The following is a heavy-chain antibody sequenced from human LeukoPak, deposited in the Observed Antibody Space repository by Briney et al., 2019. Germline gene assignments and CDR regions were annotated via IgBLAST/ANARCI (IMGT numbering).Heavy chain of an antibody. Sequence: PSETLSLTCTVSGGSISSYYWSWIRQPPGKGLEWIGYIYYSGSTNYNPSLESRVTISVDTSKNQFSLKLSSVTAADTAVYYCARESSWQQLVYFDYWGQGTLVTVSS. CDR1: GGSISSYY. D-gene: IGHD6-13*01. V-gene: IGHV4-59*01. CDR3: ARESSWQQLVYFDY. CDR2: IYYSGST. J-gene: IGHJ4*02.